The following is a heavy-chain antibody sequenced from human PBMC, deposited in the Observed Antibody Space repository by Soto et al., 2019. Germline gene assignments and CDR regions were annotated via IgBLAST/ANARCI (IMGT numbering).Heavy chain of an antibody. CDR1: SASISSSSYT. Sequence: QLQLQESGPGLVKPSETLSLTCTVSSASISSSSYTWGWIRQPPGKGLEWIGSIYYSGTTYYNPSHNSRVTVSVATSKNQSSLKVTSLTAADTAVYYCARLHGYCISSSCHGHYAMDVWGQGTTVTVSS. CDR2: IYYSGTT. D-gene: IGHD2-2*01. CDR3: ARLHGYCISSSCHGHYAMDV. J-gene: IGHJ6*02. V-gene: IGHV4-39*01.